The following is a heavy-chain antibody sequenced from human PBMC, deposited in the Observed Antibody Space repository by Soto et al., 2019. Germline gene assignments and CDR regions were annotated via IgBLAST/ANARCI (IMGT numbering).Heavy chain of an antibody. D-gene: IGHD6-19*01. CDR1: GGSISSSSYY. V-gene: IGHV4-39*01. CDR3: ASLFGQWLPKGYYYYYGMDV. J-gene: IGHJ6*02. CDR2: IYYSGST. Sequence: SETLSLTCTVSGGSISSSSYYWGWIRQPPGKGLEWIGSIYYSGSTYYNPSLKSRVTISVDTSKNQFSLKLSSVTAADTAVYYCASLFGQWLPKGYYYYYGMDVWGQGTTVTVSS.